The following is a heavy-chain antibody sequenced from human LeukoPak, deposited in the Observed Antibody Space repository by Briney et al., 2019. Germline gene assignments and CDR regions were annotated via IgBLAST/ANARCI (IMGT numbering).Heavy chain of an antibody. Sequence: SEGSLRLSCAASGFTFSSYAMSWVRQAPGKGLEWVSVIYSGGSTYYADSVKGRFTISRDNSKNTLYLQMNSLRAEDTAVYYCARDHSSGYYYFDYWGQGTLVTVSS. CDR1: GFTFSSYA. D-gene: IGHD3-22*01. CDR3: ARDHSSGYYYFDY. J-gene: IGHJ4*02. V-gene: IGHV3-53*01. CDR2: IYSGGST.